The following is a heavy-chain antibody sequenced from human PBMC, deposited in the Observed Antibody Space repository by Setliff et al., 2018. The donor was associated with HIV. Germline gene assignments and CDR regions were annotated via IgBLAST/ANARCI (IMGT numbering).Heavy chain of an antibody. CDR2: TRQDEGEK. J-gene: IGHJ4*02. CDR3: TRDGSGWSQD. CDR1: GFTFSSSW. D-gene: IGHD6-19*01. Sequence: LRLSCAASGFTFSSSWMGWVRQAPGKRLEWVANTRQDEGEKFYAESVRGRFTISRDNAKNSLYLQMNGLRAEDTAVYYCTRDGSGWSQDWGQGTLVTVSS. V-gene: IGHV3-7*01.